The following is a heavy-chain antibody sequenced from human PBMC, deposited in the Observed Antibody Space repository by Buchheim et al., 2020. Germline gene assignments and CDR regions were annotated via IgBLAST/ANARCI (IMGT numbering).Heavy chain of an antibody. V-gene: IGHV3-48*03. CDR2: SDSSGNTI. Sequence: EVQLVESGGGLIQPGGSLRLSCAASGFIFSSYEMSWVRQAPGKGLEWVSYSDSSGNTIYYADSVKGRFTVSRDNAKKTLYMQMNSLRAEDTAVYYCARDSSYSLDVWGQGTT. CDR1: GFIFSSYE. J-gene: IGHJ6*02. CDR3: ARDSSYSLDV.